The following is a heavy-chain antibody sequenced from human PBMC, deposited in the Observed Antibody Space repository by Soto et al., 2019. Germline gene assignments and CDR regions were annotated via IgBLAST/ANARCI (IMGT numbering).Heavy chain of an antibody. CDR2: ISYDGSNK. CDR3: ARGYSSRGFDY. J-gene: IGHJ4*02. V-gene: IGHV3-30-3*01. Sequence: RLSCAASGFTFSSYAMHWVRQAPGKGLEWVAVISYDGSNKYYADSVKGRFTISRDNSKNTLYLQMNSLRAEDTAVYYCARGYSSRGFDYWGQGTLVTVSS. D-gene: IGHD6-13*01. CDR1: GFTFSSYA.